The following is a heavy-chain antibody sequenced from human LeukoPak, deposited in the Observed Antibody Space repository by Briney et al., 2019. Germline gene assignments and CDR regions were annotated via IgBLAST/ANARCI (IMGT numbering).Heavy chain of an antibody. CDR3: AKEMSWELSTDY. D-gene: IGHD1-26*01. CDR1: GFTFSSYG. V-gene: IGHV3-30*02. J-gene: IGHJ4*02. Sequence: GGSLRLSCAASGFTFSSYGMHWVRQAPGKGLEWVAFIRYDESNKYYADSVKGRFTISRDNSKNTLYLQMNSLRAEDTAVYYCAKEMSWELSTDYWGQGTLVTVSS. CDR2: IRYDESNK.